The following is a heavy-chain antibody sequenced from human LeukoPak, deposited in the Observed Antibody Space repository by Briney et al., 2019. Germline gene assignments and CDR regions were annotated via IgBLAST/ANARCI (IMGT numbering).Heavy chain of an antibody. D-gene: IGHD6-6*01. CDR3: ASPPSIAAKRDQNWFDP. CDR1: GGSISSYY. CDR2: IYYSGST. Sequence: SETLSLTCTVSGGSISSYYWSWIRQPPGKGLEWIGYIYYSGSTNYNPSLKSRVTISVDTSKNQFSLKLSSVTAADTAVYYCASPPSIAAKRDQNWFDPWGQGTLVTVSS. V-gene: IGHV4-59*01. J-gene: IGHJ5*02.